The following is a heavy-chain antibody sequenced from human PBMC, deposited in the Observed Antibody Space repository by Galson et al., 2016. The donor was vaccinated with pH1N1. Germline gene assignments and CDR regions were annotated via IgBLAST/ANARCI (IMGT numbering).Heavy chain of an antibody. Sequence: SLRLSCAASGFTFNNYAMHWVRQTPGKGLEWVAVISYDGGNKFYADSVKGRFNISRDNSKNTLSLQMNDLRAEDTAIYFCARDFGEDSGGWYILKGYFDYWGQGTLVTVSS. D-gene: IGHD6-19*01. V-gene: IGHV3-30*04. CDR2: ISYDGGNK. CDR1: GFTFNNYA. CDR3: ARDFGEDSGGWYILKGYFDY. J-gene: IGHJ4*02.